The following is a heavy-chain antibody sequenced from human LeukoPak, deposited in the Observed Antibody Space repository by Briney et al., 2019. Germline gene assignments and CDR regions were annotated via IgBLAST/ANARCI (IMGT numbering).Heavy chain of an antibody. Sequence: VASVKVSCKASGYTFTSYDINWVRQAPGQGLEWMGGIIPIFGTANYAQKFQGRVTITADESTSTAYMELSSLRSEDTAVYYCARIWFNDYGDPPNWFDPWGQGTLVTVSS. CDR2: IIPIFGTA. V-gene: IGHV1-69*13. CDR3: ARIWFNDYGDPPNWFDP. J-gene: IGHJ5*02. D-gene: IGHD4-17*01. CDR1: GYTFTSYD.